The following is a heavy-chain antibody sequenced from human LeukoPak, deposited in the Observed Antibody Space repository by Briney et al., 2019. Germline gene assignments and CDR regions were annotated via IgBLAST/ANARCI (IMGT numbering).Heavy chain of an antibody. V-gene: IGHV1-2*02. J-gene: IGHJ4*02. Sequence: GASVKVSCKASGYTFTDYYMHWVRQAPGQGLEWMGWINTNSGGTDYAQKFQGRVTMTRDTSISTAYMDLSGLRSDDTAFYFCARGQSQDYWGQGTLVTVSS. CDR1: GYTFTDYY. CDR2: INTNSGGT. CDR3: ARGQSQDY.